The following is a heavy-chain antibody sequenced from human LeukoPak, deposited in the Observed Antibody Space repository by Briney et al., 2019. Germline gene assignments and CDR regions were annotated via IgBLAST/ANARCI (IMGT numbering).Heavy chain of an antibody. D-gene: IGHD1-26*01. CDR1: GGSISSYY. CDR3: ARGIVGATRPFDY. CDR2: IYYSGST. J-gene: IGHJ4*02. V-gene: IGHV4-59*12. Sequence: SETLSLTCTVSGGSISSYYWSWIRQPPGKGLEWIGNIYYSGSTNYNPSLKSRVTISVDTSKNQFSLKLSSVTAADTAVYYCARGIVGATRPFDYWGQGTLVTVSS.